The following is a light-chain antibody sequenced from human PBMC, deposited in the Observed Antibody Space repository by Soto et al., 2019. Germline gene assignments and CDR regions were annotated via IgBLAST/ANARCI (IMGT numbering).Light chain of an antibody. CDR1: QSALYRSSNMNH. CDR3: QQYHSFPWT. Sequence: DIVMTQSPDSLPVSLGERATISCKSSQSALYRSSNMNHLSWYQQKPGQPPKLLIYWASIRESGVPDRFSGSGSGTDYTLTISILQAEDVAVYYCQQYHSFPWTFGQGTKVEIK. V-gene: IGKV4-1*01. CDR2: WAS. J-gene: IGKJ1*01.